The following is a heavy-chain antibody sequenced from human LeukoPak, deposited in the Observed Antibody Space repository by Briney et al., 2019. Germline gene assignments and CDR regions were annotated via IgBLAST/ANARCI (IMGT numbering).Heavy chain of an antibody. CDR3: ARDPSSSWSFNGMDV. CDR1: GGSISSSSYY. D-gene: IGHD6-13*01. V-gene: IGHV4-39*07. Sequence: SETLSLTCTVSGGSISSSSYYWGWIRQPPGKGLEWIGSIYYSGSTYYNPSLKSRVTISVDTSKNQFSLKLSSVTAADTAVYYCARDPSSSWSFNGMDVWGQGTTVTVSS. CDR2: IYYSGST. J-gene: IGHJ6*02.